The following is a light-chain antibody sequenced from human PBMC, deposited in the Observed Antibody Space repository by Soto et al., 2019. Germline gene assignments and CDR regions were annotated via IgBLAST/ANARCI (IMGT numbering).Light chain of an antibody. CDR2: DAS. CDR1: QSVSSSY. V-gene: IGKV3-20*01. Sequence: ENVLTQSPGTLSLSPGERVTLSCRASQSVSSSYLAWYQQKPGQAPRLLIYDASSRATGIPDRFSGGGSGTDFTLTISRLEPEDFAVYYCQQYGSSPQLTFGGGTKVDIK. CDR3: QQYGSSPQLT. J-gene: IGKJ4*01.